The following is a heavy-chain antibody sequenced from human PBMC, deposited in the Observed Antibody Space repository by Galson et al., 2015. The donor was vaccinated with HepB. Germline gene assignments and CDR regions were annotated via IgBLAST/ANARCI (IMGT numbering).Heavy chain of an antibody. CDR1: GFTFSSYW. D-gene: IGHD3-22*01. CDR2: INSDGSST. J-gene: IGHJ6*02. V-gene: IGHV3-74*01. CDR3: ARDKIYDSSGYYYYYYGMDV. Sequence: SLRLSCAASGFTFSSYWMHWVRQAPGKGLVWVSRINSDGSSTSYADSVKGRFTISRDNAKNTLYLQMNSLRAEDTAVYYCARDKIYDSSGYYYYYYGMDVWGQGTTVTVSS.